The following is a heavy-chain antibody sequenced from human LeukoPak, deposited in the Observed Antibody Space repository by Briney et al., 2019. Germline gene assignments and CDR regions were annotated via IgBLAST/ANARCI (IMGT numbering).Heavy chain of an antibody. CDR2: ISGDGRDT. CDR1: GFTFDDYA. V-gene: IGHV3-43*02. D-gene: IGHD6-13*01. Sequence: GGSLRLSRAASGFTFDDYAMHWVRQAPGKGLEWVSLISGDGRDTHYGDYVEGRFTISRDNSMNTLYLQMNSLRAEDTAVYYCAKDVIAAARHYYGVGVWGQGTTVTVSS. CDR3: AKDVIAAARHYYGVGV. J-gene: IGHJ6*02.